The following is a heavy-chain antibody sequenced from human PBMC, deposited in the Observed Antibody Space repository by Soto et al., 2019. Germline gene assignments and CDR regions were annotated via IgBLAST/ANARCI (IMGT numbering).Heavy chain of an antibody. CDR1: GFTFDDYT. CDR2: ISWDGGST. Sequence: GGSLRLSCAASGFTFDDYTMHWVRQAPGKGLEWVSLISWDGGSTYYADSVKGRFTISRDNSKNSLYLQMNSLRTEDTALYYCAKDKQDYYDSSGYSSSYFDYWGQGTLVTVSS. V-gene: IGHV3-43*01. D-gene: IGHD3-22*01. J-gene: IGHJ4*02. CDR3: AKDKQDYYDSSGYSSSYFDY.